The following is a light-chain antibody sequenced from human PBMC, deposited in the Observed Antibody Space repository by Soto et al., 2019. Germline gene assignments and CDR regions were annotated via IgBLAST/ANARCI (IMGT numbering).Light chain of an antibody. CDR1: QSVTSY. Sequence: DIQMTQSPSSLSASVGDRVTITCLASQSVTSYLNWYRQKPGKAPKLLIYAASSLQSGVPSRFSGSGSGTEFTLTITSLQPEDFAAYFFQQTYSSPLTVGGGTKVEIK. V-gene: IGKV1-39*01. CDR2: AAS. CDR3: QQTYSSPLT. J-gene: IGKJ4*01.